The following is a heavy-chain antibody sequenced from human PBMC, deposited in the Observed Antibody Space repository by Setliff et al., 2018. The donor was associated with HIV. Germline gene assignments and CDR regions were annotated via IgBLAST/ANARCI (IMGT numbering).Heavy chain of an antibody. J-gene: IGHJ1*01. V-gene: IGHV1-18*04. CDR1: GYTFTDYF. D-gene: IGHD3-22*01. CDR2: ISTYNGDT. CDR3: VRGVTRDISGYYRDEYFQH. Sequence: ASVKVSCKASGYTFTDYFIHWVRQAPGQGLEWMGWISTYNGDTRFAQSLQGRVTLTTDTSTNTAYMEMRTLRSDDTAVYFCVRGVTRDISGYYRDEYFQHWGQGTPVTVSS.